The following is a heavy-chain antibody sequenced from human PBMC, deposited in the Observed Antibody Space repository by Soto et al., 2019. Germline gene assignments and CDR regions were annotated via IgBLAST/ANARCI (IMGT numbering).Heavy chain of an antibody. CDR1: GFTFRTYY. CDR3: ARQYPSSSRHFDH. Sequence: PGGSLRLSCAASGFTFRTYYMIWVRQAPGKGLEWVSSISAGSSNIYYAPSVKGRFTISRDNAKNSLYLQINSLRAEDTAVYYCARQYPSSSRHFDHWGQGTQVTVSS. V-gene: IGHV3-21*01. J-gene: IGHJ4*02. D-gene: IGHD6-6*01. CDR2: ISAGSSNI.